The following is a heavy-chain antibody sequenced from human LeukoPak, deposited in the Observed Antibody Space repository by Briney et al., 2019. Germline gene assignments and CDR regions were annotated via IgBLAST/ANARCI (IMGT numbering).Heavy chain of an antibody. V-gene: IGHV4-4*09. D-gene: IGHD3-9*01. CDR1: GGSISSYY. CDR3: ARQGHDTWFDP. J-gene: IGHJ5*02. Sequence: SETLSLTCTVSGGSISSYYWSWIRQPPGKGLEWIGYIYTSGSTNYNPSLKSRVTISVDTSKNQFSLKLSSVTAADTAVYYCARQGHDTWFDPWGQGTLVTVSP. CDR2: IYTSGST.